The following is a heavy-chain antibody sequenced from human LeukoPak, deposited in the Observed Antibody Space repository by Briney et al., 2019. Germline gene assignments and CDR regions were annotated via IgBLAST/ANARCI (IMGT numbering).Heavy chain of an antibody. D-gene: IGHD4-17*01. CDR3: ARDPLRCEFDY. CDR2: ISSSSSYI. J-gene: IGHJ4*02. Sequence: GGSLRLSCAASGFTFSSYSMNWVRQAPGKGLEWVSSISSSSSYIYYADSVKGRFTISRDNAKNSLYLQMNSLRAEDTAVYYCARDPLRCEFDYWGQGTLVTVSS. V-gene: IGHV3-21*04. CDR1: GFTFSSYS.